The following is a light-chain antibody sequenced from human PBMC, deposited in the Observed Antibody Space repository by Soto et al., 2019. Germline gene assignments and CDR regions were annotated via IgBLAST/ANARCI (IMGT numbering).Light chain of an antibody. V-gene: IGLV1-44*01. CDR1: ASNIGRDP. CDR3: AGWDGSLKGFV. J-gene: IGLJ1*01. Sequence: QSVLTQPPSASGAPGQRVTISCSGSASNIGRDPVNWYQQVPGTVPKLLIYENNHRPSGVPDRVSGSKSGTSASLVISGLHSEDEAEYFCAGWDGSLKGFVFGTGTKLTVL. CDR2: ENN.